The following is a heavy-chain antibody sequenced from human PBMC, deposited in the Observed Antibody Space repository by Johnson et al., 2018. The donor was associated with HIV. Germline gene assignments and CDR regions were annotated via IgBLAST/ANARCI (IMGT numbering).Heavy chain of an antibody. J-gene: IGHJ3*01. CDR2: ISWDGGST. V-gene: IGHV3-43*01. D-gene: IGHD6-6*01. CDR3: AKGRSSSTWAHVPFDV. CDR1: GFTFDDYT. Sequence: VQLVESGGVVVQPGGSLRLSCAASGFTFDDYTMHWVRQAPGKGLEWVSLISWDGGSTYYADSVKGRFTISRDNSKNSLYLQMNSLRVEDTALYYCAKGRSSSTWAHVPFDVWGQGTMVTVSS.